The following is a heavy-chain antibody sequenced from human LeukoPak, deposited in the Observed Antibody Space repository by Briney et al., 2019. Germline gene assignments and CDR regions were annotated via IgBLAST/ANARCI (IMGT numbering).Heavy chain of an antibody. CDR3: ARGLWFGEPTNWFDP. CDR1: GGSISSSSYY. CDR2: IYYSGST. J-gene: IGHJ5*02. D-gene: IGHD3-10*01. Sequence: SETLSLTCTVSGGSISSSSYYWGWIRQPPGKGLEWIGSIYYSGSTYYNPSLKSRVTISVDTSKNQFSLKLSSVTAADTAVYYCARGLWFGEPTNWFDPWGQGALVTVSS. V-gene: IGHV4-39*07.